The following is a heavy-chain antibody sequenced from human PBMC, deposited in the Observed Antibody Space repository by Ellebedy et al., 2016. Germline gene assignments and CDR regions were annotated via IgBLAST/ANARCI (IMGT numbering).Heavy chain of an antibody. CDR1: GGSFSGYY. Sequence: SETLSLTXAVYGGSFSGYYWSWIRQPPGKGLEWIGEINHSGSTNYNPSLKSRATISVDTSKNQFSLKLSSVTAADTAVYYCARRTPRGYFDYWGQGTLVTVSS. V-gene: IGHV4-34*01. CDR2: INHSGST. J-gene: IGHJ4*02. CDR3: ARRTPRGYFDY. D-gene: IGHD3-10*01.